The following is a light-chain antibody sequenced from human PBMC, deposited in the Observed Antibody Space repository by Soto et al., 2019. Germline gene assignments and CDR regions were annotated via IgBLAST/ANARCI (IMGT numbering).Light chain of an antibody. V-gene: IGKV1-5*03. CDR3: QQYNSYSPYT. CDR1: QSISSW. CDR2: KAS. J-gene: IGKJ2*01. Sequence: DIQMTQSPSTLSASVGDRVTITCRASQSISSWLAWYQQKPGKAPKLLIYKASSLESGVPSRFSGSGSGTAFTLTISSLQPDDCATYYCQQYNSYSPYTFGQGTKLEIK.